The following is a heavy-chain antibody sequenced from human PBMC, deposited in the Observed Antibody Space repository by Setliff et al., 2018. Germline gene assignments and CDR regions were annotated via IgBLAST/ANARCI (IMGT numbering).Heavy chain of an antibody. Sequence: ASVKVSCKASGYTFTSYDINWVRQATGQGLEWMGWMNPNSGNTGYAQKFQGRVTITTDESTSTAYMELSSLRSEDTAVYYCARYGSGEGHDYWGQGTLVTVSS. CDR1: GYTFTSYD. CDR2: MNPNSGNT. D-gene: IGHD3-10*01. J-gene: IGHJ4*02. CDR3: ARYGSGEGHDY. V-gene: IGHV1-8*03.